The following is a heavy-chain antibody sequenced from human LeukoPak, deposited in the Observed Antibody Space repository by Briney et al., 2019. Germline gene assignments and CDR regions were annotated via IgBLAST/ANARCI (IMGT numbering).Heavy chain of an antibody. CDR2: FCPSGNT. D-gene: IGHD3-10*01. J-gene: IGHJ6*02. Sequence: PSETLSLTCSVSGGSISNYYWSWIRQSAGKGLEWIGRFCPSGNTMYNPSLTSRVTMSVDTSQNQFSLNLNSVTAADTAVYYCVRACTYRVRAVISPDVWGQGTTVTVSS. V-gene: IGHV4-4*07. CDR1: GGSISNYY. CDR3: VRACTYRVRAVISPDV.